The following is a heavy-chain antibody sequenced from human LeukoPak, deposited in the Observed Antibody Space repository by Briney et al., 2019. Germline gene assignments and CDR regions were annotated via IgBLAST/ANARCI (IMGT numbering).Heavy chain of an antibody. Sequence: SVKVSCKASGYTFTSYDFNWVRQATGQRLEWIGWIVVGSGNTNYAQKFQERVTITRDMSTSTAYMELSSLRSEDTAVYYCAAEPGDYGFSDWGQGTLVTVSS. V-gene: IGHV1-58*01. CDR2: IVVGSGNT. J-gene: IGHJ4*02. CDR3: AAEPGDYGFSD. D-gene: IGHD4-17*01. CDR1: GYTFTSYD.